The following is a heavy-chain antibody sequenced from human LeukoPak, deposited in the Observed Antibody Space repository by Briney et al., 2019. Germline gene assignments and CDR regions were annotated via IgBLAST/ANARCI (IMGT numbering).Heavy chain of an antibody. J-gene: IGHJ4*02. V-gene: IGHV3-74*01. Sequence: GGPLRLSCAASGFTFSIYWMHWVRQAPGKGLLWVSRINSDGSVTTYADSVKGRFTISRDNAKNTLYLQMNGLRAEDTAVYYCTRATGSFYGLGYWGQGTLVTVSS. CDR3: TRATGSFYGLGY. CDR2: INSDGSVT. D-gene: IGHD1-26*01. CDR1: GFTFSIYW.